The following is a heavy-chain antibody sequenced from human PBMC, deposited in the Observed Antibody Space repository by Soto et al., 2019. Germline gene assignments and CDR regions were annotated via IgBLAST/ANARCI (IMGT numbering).Heavy chain of an antibody. D-gene: IGHD2-8*01. J-gene: IGHJ6*02. CDR1: GFTLSTYW. CDR2: IKHDGTDQ. V-gene: IGHV3-7*03. CDR3: VRDSFGTIGLSQIDPGRDV. Sequence: HPGGSLRLSCAASGFTLSTYWMSWVRQAPGKGLEWVANIKHDGTDQYYVDSVKGRFSISRDNAKSSLYLQMSTLRAEDTAVYYCVRDSFGTIGLSQIDPGRDVCGQRTMGT.